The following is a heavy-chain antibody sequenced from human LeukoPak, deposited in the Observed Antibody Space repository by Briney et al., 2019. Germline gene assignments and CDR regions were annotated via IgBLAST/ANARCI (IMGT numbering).Heavy chain of an antibody. CDR2: IIPILGIA. CDR1: GGTFSSYA. Sequence: SVKVSCKASGGTFSSYAISWVRQAPGQGLEWMGRIIPILGIANYAQKFQGRVTITADTSTSTAYMELRSLRSDDTAVYYCTVGATYFDYWGQGTLVTVSS. CDR3: TVGATYFDY. D-gene: IGHD1-26*01. J-gene: IGHJ4*02. V-gene: IGHV1-69*04.